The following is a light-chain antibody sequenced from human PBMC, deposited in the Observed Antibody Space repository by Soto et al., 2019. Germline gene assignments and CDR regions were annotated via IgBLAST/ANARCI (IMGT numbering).Light chain of an antibody. Sequence: DIQMTQSPSSLSASVGDRVTITCRASQTISNYLNWYQEKPGKAPKLLIYAASNLQSGVPSRFSGSGSGTEFTLTISNLQPEDFATYYCQKTYSTPFTFGPGTKVDI. CDR3: QKTYSTPFT. J-gene: IGKJ3*01. CDR1: QTISNY. CDR2: AAS. V-gene: IGKV1-39*01.